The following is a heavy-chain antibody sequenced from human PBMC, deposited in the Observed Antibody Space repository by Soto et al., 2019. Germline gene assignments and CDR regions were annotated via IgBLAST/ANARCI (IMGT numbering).Heavy chain of an antibody. Sequence: SETLSLTCTVSGGSITSYYWSWIRQSPGKGLEWIGYIYYSGSTNYNQSLKSRVTISIDTSKNQFSLRLTSVTAADTAVYYCATHPPYGPLDHWGQGTLVTVSS. CDR1: GGSITSYY. CDR3: ATHPPYGPLDH. CDR2: IYYSGST. J-gene: IGHJ4*02. D-gene: IGHD4-17*01. V-gene: IGHV4-59*08.